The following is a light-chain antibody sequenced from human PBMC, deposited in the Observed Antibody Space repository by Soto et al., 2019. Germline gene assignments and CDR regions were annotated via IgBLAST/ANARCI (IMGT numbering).Light chain of an antibody. V-gene: IGKV1-27*01. Sequence: IQMTQYTSSLSASVGDRVTITCRASQGISNYLAWYQQKPGKVPKLLIYAASTLQSGVPSRFSGSGSGTDFTLTISSLQPEDVATYYCPKYNSAPKTFCQRAKV. CDR2: AAS. J-gene: IGKJ1*01. CDR3: PKYNSAPKT. CDR1: QGISNY.